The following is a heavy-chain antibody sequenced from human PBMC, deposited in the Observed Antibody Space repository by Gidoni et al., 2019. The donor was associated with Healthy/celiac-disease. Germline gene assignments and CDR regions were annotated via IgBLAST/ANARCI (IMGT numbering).Heavy chain of an antibody. CDR2: ISSNGGST. CDR1: GFPFSSYA. Sequence: EVQLVESGGGLVQPGGSLRLSCSASGFPFSSYAMTWVRQAPGKGLEYVSAISSNGGSTYYADSVKGRFTISRDNSKNTLYLQMSSLRAEDTAVYYCVKDPDYYDSPAGGGRYYYYGMDVWGQGTTVTVSS. J-gene: IGHJ6*02. CDR3: VKDPDYYDSPAGGGRYYYYGMDV. V-gene: IGHV3-64D*06. D-gene: IGHD3-22*01.